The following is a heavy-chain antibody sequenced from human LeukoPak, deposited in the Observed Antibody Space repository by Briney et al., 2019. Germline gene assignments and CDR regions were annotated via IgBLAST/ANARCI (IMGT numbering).Heavy chain of an antibody. CDR3: ARARGRVQYGDYPYYFDY. CDR1: GGSISSGGYY. J-gene: IGHJ4*02. Sequence: PSETLSLTCTVSGGSISSGGYYWSWIRQHPGKGLEWIGYIYYSGSTYYNPSLKSRVTISVDTSKNQFSLKLSSVTAADTAVYYCARARGRVQYGDYPYYFDYWGQGTLVTVSS. V-gene: IGHV4-31*03. CDR2: IYYSGST. D-gene: IGHD4-17*01.